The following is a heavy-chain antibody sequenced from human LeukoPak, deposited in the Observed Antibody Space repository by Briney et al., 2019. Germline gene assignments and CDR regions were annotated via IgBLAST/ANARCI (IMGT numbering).Heavy chain of an antibody. Sequence: GGSLRLSCAASGFTFSSYWMSWVRQAPGKGLEWVANIKQDGSEKYYVDSVKGRFTISRDNAKNSLYLQMNSLRAEDTAVYYCASIWSPVAGPVYFDYWGQGTLVTVSS. CDR2: IKQDGSEK. CDR1: GFTFSSYW. V-gene: IGHV3-7*01. CDR3: ASIWSPVAGPVYFDY. D-gene: IGHD6-19*01. J-gene: IGHJ4*02.